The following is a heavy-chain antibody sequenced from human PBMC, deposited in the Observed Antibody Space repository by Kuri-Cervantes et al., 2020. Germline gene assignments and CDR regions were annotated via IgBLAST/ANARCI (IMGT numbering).Heavy chain of an antibody. CDR2: ISGSGGST. D-gene: IGHD3-16*01. J-gene: IGHJ4*02. V-gene: IGHV3-23*01. CDR3: ARGEGANV. Sequence: GGSLRLSCAASGFTFSSYAMSWVRQAPGKGLEWVAAISGSGGSTYYADSVRGRFTISRDNAKNTLYLQMTSLRAEDTAVYYCARGEGANVWGQGTLVTVSS. CDR1: GFTFSSYA.